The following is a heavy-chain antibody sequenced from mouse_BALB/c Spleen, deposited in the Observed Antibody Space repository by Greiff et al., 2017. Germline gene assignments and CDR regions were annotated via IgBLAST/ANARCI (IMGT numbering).Heavy chain of an antibody. J-gene: IGHJ4*01. CDR1: GYTFTSYW. CDR3: ARRDYYAMDY. Sequence: QVQLQQSGAELVKPGAPVKLSCKASGYTFTSYWMNWVKQRPGRGLEWIGRIDPSDSETHYNQKFKDKATLTVDKSSSTAYIQLSSLTSEDSAVYYCARRDYYAMDYWGQGTSVTVSS. V-gene: IGHV1-69*02. CDR2: IDPSDSET.